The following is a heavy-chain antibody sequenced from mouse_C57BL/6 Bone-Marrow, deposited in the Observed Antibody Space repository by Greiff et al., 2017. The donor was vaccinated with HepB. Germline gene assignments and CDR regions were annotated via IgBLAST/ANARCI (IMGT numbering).Heavy chain of an antibody. D-gene: IGHD1-1*01. Sequence: QVQLQQPGAELVKPGASVKMSCKASGYTFTSYWITWVKQRPGQGLEWIGDIYPGSGSTNYNEKFKSKATLTVDTSSSTAYMQLSSLTSEDSAVYYCARLGYYYGSSYVFDYWGQGTTLTVSS. J-gene: IGHJ2*01. CDR2: IYPGSGST. CDR1: GYTFTSYW. CDR3: ARLGYYYGSSYVFDY. V-gene: IGHV1-55*01.